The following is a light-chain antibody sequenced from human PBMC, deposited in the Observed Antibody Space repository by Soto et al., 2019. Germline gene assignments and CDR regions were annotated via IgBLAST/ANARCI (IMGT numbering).Light chain of an antibody. CDR1: SSNIGAGYD. CDR3: QSYDSSLSAVV. Sequence: QSVLTQPPSVSGAPGQRVTISCTGSSSNIGAGYDVHWYQQLPGTAPKLLIYGNNNRPSGVPDRFSGSKSGTSAPLAITGLQAEDEADYYCQSYDSSLSAVVFGGGTKLTVL. V-gene: IGLV1-40*01. J-gene: IGLJ2*01. CDR2: GNN.